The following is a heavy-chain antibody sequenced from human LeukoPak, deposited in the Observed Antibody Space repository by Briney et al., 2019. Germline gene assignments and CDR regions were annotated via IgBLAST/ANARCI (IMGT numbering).Heavy chain of an antibody. CDR1: GFTFKNYG. Sequence: GGSLRLSCAASGFTFKNYGMDWVRQAPDKGLEWVAIIWYDGSNKYYADSVKGRFTISRDNSKNTLYLQMNSLRAEDTAVYYCARGSGTTDWYFDLWGRGTQVTVSP. D-gene: IGHD1-7*01. CDR3: ARGSGTTDWYFDL. V-gene: IGHV3-33*01. CDR2: IWYDGSNK. J-gene: IGHJ2*01.